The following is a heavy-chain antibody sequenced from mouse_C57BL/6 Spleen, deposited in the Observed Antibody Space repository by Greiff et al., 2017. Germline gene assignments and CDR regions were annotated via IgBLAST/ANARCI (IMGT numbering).Heavy chain of an antibody. CDR2: INPSSGYT. D-gene: IGHD1-1*01. CDR1: GYTFTSYT. CDR3: ARANTVVAPSLDY. J-gene: IGHJ2*01. V-gene: IGHV1-4*01. Sequence: VQLQQSGAELARPGASVKMSCKASGYTFTSYTMHWVKQRPGQGLEWIGYINPSSGYTKYNQKFKDKATLTADKSSSTAYMQLSSLTSEDSAVYYCARANTVVAPSLDYWGQGTTLTVSS.